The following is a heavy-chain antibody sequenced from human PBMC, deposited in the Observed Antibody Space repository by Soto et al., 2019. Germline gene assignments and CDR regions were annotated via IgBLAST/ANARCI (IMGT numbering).Heavy chain of an antibody. CDR3: ARGQQLVANWLDP. CDR2: ISSTGSTP. D-gene: IGHD6-6*01. V-gene: IGHV3-11*01. Sequence: LRLSCAASGFPFSDSYMAWIRQAPGKGLEEIATISSTGSTPYYADSVKGRFTISRDNAQNSLYLEMNNLRAEDTAVYYCARGQQLVANWLDPWCQGILVTVSS. J-gene: IGHJ5*02. CDR1: GFPFSDSY.